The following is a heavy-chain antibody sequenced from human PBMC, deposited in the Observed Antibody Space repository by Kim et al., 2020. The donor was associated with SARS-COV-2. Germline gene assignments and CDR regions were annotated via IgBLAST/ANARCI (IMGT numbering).Heavy chain of an antibody. Sequence: GGSLRLSCAASGFTFSDYWMSWVRQAPGKGLEWVANIKKDGSEKNYVDSVKGRFIISRDNAKNSLYLQMNSLRAEDTAVYYCTSLSTSYGMDVWGQGTTV. CDR1: GFTFSDYW. V-gene: IGHV3-7*01. D-gene: IGHD2-2*01. CDR3: TSLSTSYGMDV. CDR2: IKKDGSEK. J-gene: IGHJ6*02.